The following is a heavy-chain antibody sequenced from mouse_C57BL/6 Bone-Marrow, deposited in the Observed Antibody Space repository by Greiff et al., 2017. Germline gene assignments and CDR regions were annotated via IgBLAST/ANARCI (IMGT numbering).Heavy chain of an antibody. CDR2: IYPRSGNT. Sequence: VQLQQSGAELARPGASVKLSCKASGYTFTSYGLSWVKQRTGQGLEWIGAIYPRSGNTYYNEKFKGKATLTADQSSSTAYMELSSLTSEDSAVYVCARSYYGRSDFDYWGQGTTLTVSS. CDR1: GYTFTSYG. CDR3: ARSYYGRSDFDY. V-gene: IGHV1-81*01. J-gene: IGHJ2*01. D-gene: IGHD1-1*01.